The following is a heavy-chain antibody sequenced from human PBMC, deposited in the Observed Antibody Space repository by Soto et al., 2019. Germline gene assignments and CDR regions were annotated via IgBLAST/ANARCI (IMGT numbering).Heavy chain of an antibody. CDR2: ISSSGSTI. Sequence: GGSLRLSCTGSGFPFDDFAINWVRQAPGKGLEWVSYISSSGSTIYYADSVKGRFTISRDNAKNSLYLQMNSLRAEDTAVYYCARVIGSGWYYYYYGMDVWGQGTTVTVSS. CDR3: ARVIGSGWYYYYYGMDV. J-gene: IGHJ6*02. CDR1: GFPFDDFA. V-gene: IGHV3-48*03. D-gene: IGHD6-19*01.